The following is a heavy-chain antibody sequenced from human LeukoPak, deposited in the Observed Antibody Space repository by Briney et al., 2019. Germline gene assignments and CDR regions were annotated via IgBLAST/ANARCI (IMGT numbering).Heavy chain of an antibody. D-gene: IGHD4-11*01. J-gene: IGHJ3*01. Sequence: QPGGSLRLSCAASGFTFSNYWMSWVRLAPGKGLEWVANIKQDGSVKYYVDSVKGRFTISRDNAKNSLYLQMNSLRAEDAAVYYCANEYSKGDVWGQGTMVTVSS. V-gene: IGHV3-7*03. CDR3: ANEYSKGDV. CDR1: GFTFSNYW. CDR2: IKQDGSVK.